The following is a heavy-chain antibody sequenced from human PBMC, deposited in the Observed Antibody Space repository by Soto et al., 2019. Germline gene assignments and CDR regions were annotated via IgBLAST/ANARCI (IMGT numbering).Heavy chain of an antibody. CDR3: ARPLGFGELLPQIAFDY. Sequence: GASVKVSCKASGYTFTSYGISWVRQAPGQGLEWMGWISAYNGNTNYAQKLQGRVTMTTDTSTSTAYMELRSLRSDDTAVYYCARPLGFGELLPQIAFDYWGQGTLVTVSS. J-gene: IGHJ4*02. CDR1: GYTFTSYG. V-gene: IGHV1-18*01. CDR2: ISAYNGNT. D-gene: IGHD3-10*01.